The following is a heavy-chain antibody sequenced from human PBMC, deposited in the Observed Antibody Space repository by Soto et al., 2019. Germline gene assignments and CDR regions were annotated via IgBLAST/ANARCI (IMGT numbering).Heavy chain of an antibody. CDR2: IKDGGLT. V-gene: IGHV4-34*01. Sequence: QVQLQQWGAGLLKPSETLSLTCVVYGGSLSGYYWSWIRQPPGKGLEWIGEIKDGGLTNYSPSLKSRATISVDTPKNQFSLKVHSVTAADAAVYYCARGQDGVVATHWDQGTLVTVSS. CDR1: GGSLSGYY. D-gene: IGHD2-15*01. J-gene: IGHJ4*02. CDR3: ARGQDGVVATH.